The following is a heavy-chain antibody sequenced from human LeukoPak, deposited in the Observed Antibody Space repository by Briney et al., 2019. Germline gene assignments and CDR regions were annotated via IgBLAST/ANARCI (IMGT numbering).Heavy chain of an antibody. CDR2: INPNSGGT. CDR3: ARRDYADAFDI. Sequence: ASVKVSCKASGGTFSSYAISWVRQAPGQGLECMGWINPNSGGTNYAQRFQGRVTMTRDTSINTAYMELSRLGSDDTAIYYCARRDYADAFDIWGQGTMVTVSS. D-gene: IGHD4-17*01. V-gene: IGHV1-2*02. CDR1: GGTFSSYA. J-gene: IGHJ3*02.